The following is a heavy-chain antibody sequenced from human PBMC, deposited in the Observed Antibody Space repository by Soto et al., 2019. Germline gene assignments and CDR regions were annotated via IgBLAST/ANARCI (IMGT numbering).Heavy chain of an antibody. D-gene: IGHD2-15*01. J-gene: IGHJ4*02. CDR2: INHSGST. V-gene: IGHV4-34*01. Sequence: SETLSLTCTFSGGSVSSYYWSWIRQPPGKGLEWIGEINHSGSTNYNPSLKSRVTISVDTSKNQFSLKLSSVTAADTAVYYCARGQVLDCSGGSCYLFDYWGQGTLVTVSS. CDR1: GGSVSSYY. CDR3: ARGQVLDCSGGSCYLFDY.